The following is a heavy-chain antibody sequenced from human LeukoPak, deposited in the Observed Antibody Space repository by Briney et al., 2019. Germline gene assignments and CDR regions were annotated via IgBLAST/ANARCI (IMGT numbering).Heavy chain of an antibody. D-gene: IGHD2-15*01. CDR2: FSSSSTYI. J-gene: IGHJ6*03. Sequence: GGSLRLSCAASGFTFSSYSMNWVRQAPGKGLEWVSSFSSSSTYIYYADSVKGRFTISRDNAKNSLFLQMDSLRAEDTAVYYCARGGGGLPYRYYYYMDVWGKGTTVTVSS. V-gene: IGHV3-21*01. CDR3: ARGGGGLPYRYYYYMDV. CDR1: GFTFSSYS.